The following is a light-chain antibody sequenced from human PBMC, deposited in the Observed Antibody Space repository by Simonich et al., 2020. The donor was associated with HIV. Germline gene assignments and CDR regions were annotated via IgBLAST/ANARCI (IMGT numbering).Light chain of an antibody. J-gene: IGKJ4*01. V-gene: IGKV4-1*01. CDR3: QQRSNWPLT. CDR1: QSVLDRSNNKNY. Sequence: DIVMTQSPDSLAVSLGERATINCKSSQSVLDRSNNKNYLAWYQQKPGQPPKLLIYWASTRESGVPDRFSGSGSGTDFTLTSSSLQAEDVAVYYCQQRSNWPLTFGGGTKVEIK. CDR2: WAS.